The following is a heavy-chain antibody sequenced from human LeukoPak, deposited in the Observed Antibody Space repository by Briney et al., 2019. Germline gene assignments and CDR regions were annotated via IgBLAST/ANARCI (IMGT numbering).Heavy chain of an antibody. J-gene: IGHJ4*02. D-gene: IGHD6-19*01. CDR3: AREGYNSGWYYFDY. Sequence: SETLSLTCTVSGGSIRSGNYYWSWTRQPAGKGLEWIGRINTSGSTNYNPSLKSRVTISVDTSKNQFSLKLSSVTAADTAVYYCAREGYNSGWYYFDYWGQGTLVTVSS. V-gene: IGHV4-61*02. CDR2: INTSGST. CDR1: GGSIRSGNYY.